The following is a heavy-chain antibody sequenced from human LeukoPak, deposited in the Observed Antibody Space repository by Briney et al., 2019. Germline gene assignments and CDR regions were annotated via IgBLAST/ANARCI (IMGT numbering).Heavy chain of an antibody. V-gene: IGHV3-23*01. CDR1: GFTFSNYA. J-gene: IGHJ4*02. CDR2: ISVSGANT. D-gene: IGHD3-10*01. CDR3: ARDSSMLRGPLVIYYFDF. Sequence: QTGGSLRLSCAASGFTFSNYAMIWVRQAPGKGLEWVSGISVSGANTYYADSVKGRFTISRDNSKNTLYLQMNSLRADDTAVYYCARDSSMLRGPLVIYYFDFWGQGTLVTVSS.